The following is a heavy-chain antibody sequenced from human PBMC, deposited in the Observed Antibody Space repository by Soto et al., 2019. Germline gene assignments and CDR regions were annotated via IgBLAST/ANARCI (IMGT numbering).Heavy chain of an antibody. Sequence: QVQLQESGPGLVKPSETLSLTCTVSGGAISSYYWSWIRQPPGKGLEWIGYIYYSGNTNYNPSLKSRVTISVDTSKNQFSMKLSCVTAADTAVYYCARQQWLRLGHGHHFDYWGQATLVSVSS. CDR3: ARQQWLRLGHGHHFDY. CDR2: IYYSGNT. J-gene: IGHJ4*02. D-gene: IGHD5-12*01. CDR1: GGAISSYY. V-gene: IGHV4-59*08.